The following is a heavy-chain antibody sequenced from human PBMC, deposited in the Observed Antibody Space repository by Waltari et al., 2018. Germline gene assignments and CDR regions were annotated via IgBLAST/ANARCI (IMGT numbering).Heavy chain of an antibody. Sequence: QVQLQESGPGLVKPSQTLSLTCTVSGGSISSVGYYWSWIRQHPGKGLRWIGYIYYSGRTYYNPSLKSRVTISVDKSKNQFSLKLSSVTAADTAVYYCARGGASRFLEWLTFDYWGQGTLVTVSS. J-gene: IGHJ4*02. CDR3: ARGGASRFLEWLTFDY. D-gene: IGHD3-3*01. CDR1: GGSISSVGYY. CDR2: IYYSGRT. V-gene: IGHV4-31*03.